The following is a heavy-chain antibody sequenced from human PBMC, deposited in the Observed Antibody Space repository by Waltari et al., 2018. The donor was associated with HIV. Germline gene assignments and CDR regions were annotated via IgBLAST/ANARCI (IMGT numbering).Heavy chain of an antibody. Sequence: QVQLVQSGTEVKEPGASLKVSCKASGYPFSANDINWVRQATGQGLEWMGWMNPKTGNTGFAQTLQGRVILTRDASMNTAYMELNNLTSGDTAVYYCARQGAGDYGDYLFDYWGQGTLLTVSS. V-gene: IGHV1-8*01. CDR3: ARQGAGDYGDYLFDY. J-gene: IGHJ4*02. CDR1: GYPFSAND. CDR2: MNPKTGNT. D-gene: IGHD4-17*01.